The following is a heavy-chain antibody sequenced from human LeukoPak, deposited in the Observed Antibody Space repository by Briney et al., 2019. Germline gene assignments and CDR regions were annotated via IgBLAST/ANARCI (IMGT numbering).Heavy chain of an antibody. V-gene: IGHV3-23*01. CDR3: AKDFYYFYCSGMDV. D-gene: IGHD2/OR15-2a*01. J-gene: IGHJ6*02. CDR2: ISGSGGST. CDR1: GFTFSSYA. Sequence: GGSLRLSCTASGFTFSSYAMSWVRQAPGKGLEWVSAISGSGGSTYYADSVKGRFTISRDNSKNTLYLQMNSLRAEDTAVYYRAKDFYYFYCSGMDVWGQGPRVTVPS.